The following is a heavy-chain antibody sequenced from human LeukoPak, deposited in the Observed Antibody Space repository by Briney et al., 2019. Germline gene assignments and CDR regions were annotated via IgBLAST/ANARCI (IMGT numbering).Heavy chain of an antibody. CDR3: ARVRVGYSSSSFDY. J-gene: IGHJ4*02. V-gene: IGHV4-39*07. D-gene: IGHD6-6*01. Sequence: SETLSLTCTVSGGSISSNGYYWGWIRQPPGKGLEWIGSFYYTGSTFYSPSLESRVTISVDTSKNQFSLRLSSVTAADTAVYYCARVRVGYSSSSFDYWGQGTLVTVSS. CDR2: FYYTGST. CDR1: GGSISSNGYY.